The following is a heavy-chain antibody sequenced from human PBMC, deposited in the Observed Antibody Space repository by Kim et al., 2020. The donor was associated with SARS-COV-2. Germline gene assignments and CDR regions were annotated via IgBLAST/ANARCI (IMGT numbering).Heavy chain of an antibody. D-gene: IGHD5-12*01. CDR3: ALVQGGFYSGSDYWGRFDY. V-gene: IGHV3-23*01. CDR1: GVTFNNFA. J-gene: IGHJ4*02. Sequence: GGSLRLSCAVSGVTFNNFAMNWVRQAPGKGLEWVSAISANGGSLFYADSVKGRFSVSRDNSKNSLYLQINSLRADDTAFYYCALVQGGFYSGSDYWGRFDYWGQGTLVTVSS. CDR2: ISANGGSL.